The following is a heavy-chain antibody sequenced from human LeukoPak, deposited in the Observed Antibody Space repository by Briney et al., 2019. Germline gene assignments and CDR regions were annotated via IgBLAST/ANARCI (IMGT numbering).Heavy chain of an antibody. CDR3: ARHVFLSGYYPDY. CDR1: GGSISGSSYY. CDR2: IYYSGNT. V-gene: IGHV4-39*01. D-gene: IGHD3-3*01. J-gene: IGHJ4*02. Sequence: SETLSLTCTVSGGSISGSSYYWGWIRQPPGKGLEWIGNIYYSGNTYYTPSLKSRVTISVDTSKNQFSLKLSSMTAADTAVYSCARHVFLSGYYPDYWGQGTLVTVSS.